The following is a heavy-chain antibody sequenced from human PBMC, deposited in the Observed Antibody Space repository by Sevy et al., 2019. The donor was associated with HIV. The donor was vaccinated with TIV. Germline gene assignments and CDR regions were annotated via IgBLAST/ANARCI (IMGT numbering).Heavy chain of an antibody. V-gene: IGHV4-30-2*01. J-gene: IGHJ4*02. Sequence: SETLSLTCAVSGGSISSGGYSWSWIRQLPGKGLEWIGYIYHSGSTYYNPSLKSRVTMSVDRSRNQFSLKLSSVTAADTAVYYCARGTGNFDYWGQGTLVTVSS. CDR3: ARGTGNFDY. CDR2: IYHSGST. D-gene: IGHD7-27*01. CDR1: GGSISSGGYS.